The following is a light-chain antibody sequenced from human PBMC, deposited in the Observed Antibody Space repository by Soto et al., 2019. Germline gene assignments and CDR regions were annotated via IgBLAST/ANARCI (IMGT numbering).Light chain of an antibody. Sequence: EIVLTQSPGTLSLSPGERATLSCRASQSVSSNNLAWYQQKPGQAPRLLIYGTSTRATGIPDRFSGSGSGTDFTLTISRLEPEDFAVYYCQQYGSSGTFGQGTKVEIK. CDR1: QSVSSNN. V-gene: IGKV3-20*01. CDR3: QQYGSSGT. CDR2: GTS. J-gene: IGKJ1*01.